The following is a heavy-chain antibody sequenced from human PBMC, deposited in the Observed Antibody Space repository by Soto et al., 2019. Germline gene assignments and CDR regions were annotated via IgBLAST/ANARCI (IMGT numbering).Heavy chain of an antibody. CDR1: GFNFTYAW. CDR3: SAGMPVDY. V-gene: IGHV3-15*07. J-gene: IGHJ4*02. D-gene: IGHD2-2*01. CDR2: IKDKTDGGTA. Sequence: VHLVESGGGLVKPGGSLRLSCAASGFNFTYAWMNWVRQAPGKGLEWVGRIKDKTDGGTADYAAPVKGRFAISRDDSKNTLYLQMNSLKIEDSAVYYCSAGMPVDYWGLGTLVTVSS.